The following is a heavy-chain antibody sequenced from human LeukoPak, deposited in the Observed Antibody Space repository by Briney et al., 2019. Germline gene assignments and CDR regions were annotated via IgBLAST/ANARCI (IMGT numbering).Heavy chain of an antibody. J-gene: IGHJ5*02. D-gene: IGHD6-13*01. Sequence: GESLKISCKGSGYSFTSYWIGRVRRMPGKGLEWMGIIYPGDSDTRYSPSFQGQVTISADKSISTAYLQWSSLKASDTAMYYCARLRYSSSWYWFDPWGQGTLVTVSS. V-gene: IGHV5-51*01. CDR3: ARLRYSSSWYWFDP. CDR1: GYSFTSYW. CDR2: IYPGDSDT.